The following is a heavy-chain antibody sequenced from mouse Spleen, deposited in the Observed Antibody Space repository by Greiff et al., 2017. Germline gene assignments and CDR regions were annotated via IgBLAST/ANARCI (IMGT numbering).Heavy chain of an antibody. D-gene: IGHD2-5*01. J-gene: IGHJ2*01. Sequence: QVQLQQSGAELVKPGASVKISCKASGYAFSSYGMNWVKQRPGKGLEWIGQIYPGDGDTKYNGKFKGKATLTADKSSSTAYMQLSSLTSEDSAVYFCARRTYYSNSFFDYWGQGTTLTVSS. CDR3: ARRTYYSNSFFDY. CDR2: IYPGDGDT. V-gene: IGHV1-80*01. CDR1: GYAFSSYG.